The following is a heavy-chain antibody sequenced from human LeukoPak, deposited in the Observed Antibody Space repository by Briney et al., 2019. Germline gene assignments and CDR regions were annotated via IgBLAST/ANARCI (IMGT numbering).Heavy chain of an antibody. CDR2: INHSGST. CDR3: ARGRRLTMVRGVNDY. Sequence: SETLSLTCAVYGGSFSGYYWSWTRQPPGKGLEWIGEINHSGSTNYNPSLKSRVTISVDTSKNQFSLKLSSVTAADTAVYYCARGRRLTMVRGVNDYWGQGTLVTVSS. J-gene: IGHJ4*02. V-gene: IGHV4-34*01. D-gene: IGHD3-10*01. CDR1: GGSFSGYY.